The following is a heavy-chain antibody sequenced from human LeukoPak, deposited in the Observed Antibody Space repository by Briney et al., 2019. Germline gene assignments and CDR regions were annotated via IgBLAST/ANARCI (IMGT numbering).Heavy chain of an antibody. J-gene: IGHJ4*02. CDR3: AREPLGCGGDCHFDY. Sequence: SVKVSCKTSGGTFSSYAFSWMRQAPGQGLEWVGRIIPIYNPVDYTQRFQGRVTITADESTNTVYLELSSLRYGDTAVYYCAREPLGCGGDCHFDYWGQGTLVTVSS. V-gene: IGHV1-69*15. CDR2: IIPIYNPV. D-gene: IGHD2-21*02. CDR1: GGTFSSYA.